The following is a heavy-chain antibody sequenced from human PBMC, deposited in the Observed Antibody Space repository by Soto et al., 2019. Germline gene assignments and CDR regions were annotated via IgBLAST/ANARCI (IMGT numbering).Heavy chain of an antibody. Sequence: ASVKVSCKTSGFTFTSYDINWVRQAPGQGLEWLGWVNPNSGNTDYAQKFQGRVTMTRNTSITTDYMELSSLRSEDTAVYYCARVPFVNFGDSVPFDCWGQGNLVTVSS. CDR2: VNPNSGNT. CDR1: GFTFTSYD. J-gene: IGHJ4*02. D-gene: IGHD4-17*01. CDR3: ARVPFVNFGDSVPFDC. V-gene: IGHV1-8*01.